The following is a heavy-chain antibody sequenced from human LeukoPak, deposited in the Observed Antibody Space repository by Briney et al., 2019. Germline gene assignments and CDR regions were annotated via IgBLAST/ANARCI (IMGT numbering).Heavy chain of an antibody. CDR2: IYYSGST. CDR3: ARGISSSWYEYSFDI. V-gene: IGHV4-59*12. J-gene: IGHJ3*02. CDR1: GGSISSYY. Sequence: TPSETLSLTCTVSGGSISSYYWSWIRQPPGKGLNGIGYIYYSGSTYYNPSLKSRVTISVDTSKNQFSLKLSSVTAADKAVYYCARGISSSWYEYSFDIWGQGTMVTVSS. D-gene: IGHD6-13*01.